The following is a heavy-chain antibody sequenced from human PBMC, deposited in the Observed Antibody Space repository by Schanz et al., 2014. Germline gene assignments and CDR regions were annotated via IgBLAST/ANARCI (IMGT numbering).Heavy chain of an antibody. CDR1: GDSITSNRW. Sequence: QVQLQESGPGLVKPSGTLSLTCAVSGDSITSNRWWSWVRQPPGKGLEWIGEIYDSGNTYYNPSLKSRVTMSIDTSENQFSLNLRSVTGADTAVYYCARLVGPSFYYGMDVWGQGTTVTVSS. D-gene: IGHD2-15*01. J-gene: IGHJ6*02. CDR2: IYDSGNT. V-gene: IGHV4-4*02. CDR3: ARLVGPSFYYGMDV.